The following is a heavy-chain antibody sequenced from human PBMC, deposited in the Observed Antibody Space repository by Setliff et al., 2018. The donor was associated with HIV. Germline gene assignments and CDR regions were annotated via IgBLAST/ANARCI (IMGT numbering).Heavy chain of an antibody. CDR2: ISHTGNT. CDR1: GESFSDYY. J-gene: IGHJ5*02. V-gene: IGHV4-34*01. Sequence: SETLSLTCAVYGESFSDYYWNWIRQPPGKGLEWIGEISHTGNTNYNPSLKGRVTIPVDTSNNQFSLQLTSVTAADTAVYYCARGRIGTARGWFDPWGQGTPVTVSS. D-gene: IGHD1-1*01. CDR3: ARGRIGTARGWFDP.